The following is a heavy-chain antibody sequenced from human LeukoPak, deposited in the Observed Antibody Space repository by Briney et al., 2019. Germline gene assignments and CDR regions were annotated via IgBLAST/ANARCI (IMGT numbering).Heavy chain of an antibody. CDR2: IHHSGNT. J-gene: IGHJ4*02. CDR1: GGSISSSNW. CDR3: ARGIDY. V-gene: IGHV4-4*02. Sequence: SETLSLTCAVSGGSISSSNWWSWVRQSPGKGLEWIGEIHHSGNTNYNPSLKSRATISVDKSKNQFSLKLSSVTAADTAVYYCARGIDYWGQGTLVTVSS.